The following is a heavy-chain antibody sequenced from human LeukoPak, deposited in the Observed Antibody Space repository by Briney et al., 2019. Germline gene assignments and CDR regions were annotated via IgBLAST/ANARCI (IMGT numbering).Heavy chain of an antibody. Sequence: QPGGSLRFSCAASGFTFIHYAMIRVRQAPGKGLEWGSAIVGDGATTYYADSVKGRFTIARDNSKNTVYLQMNSLRAEDTAVYFCAKEGDYYDSSGYSSYFDYWGQGTLVTVSS. CDR2: IVGDGATT. D-gene: IGHD3-22*01. J-gene: IGHJ4*02. V-gene: IGHV3-23*01. CDR1: GFTFIHYA. CDR3: AKEGDYYDSSGYSSYFDY.